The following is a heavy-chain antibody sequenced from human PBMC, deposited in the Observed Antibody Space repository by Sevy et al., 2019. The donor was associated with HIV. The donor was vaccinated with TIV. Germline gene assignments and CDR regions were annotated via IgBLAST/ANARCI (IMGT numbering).Heavy chain of an antibody. V-gene: IGHV1-18*01. CDR2: VSANYGNT. CDR3: ARYPIDVSISNWYYCDY. J-gene: IGHJ4*02. CDR1: GYTFTSYG. Sequence: ASVKVSCKTSGYTFTSYGITWVRQAPGQGLEWMGWVSANYGNTKSGQKFQDRVTMTTDTSTSTAYMELKSLRSDDTAIYFCARYPIDVSISNWYYCDYWGQGTLVTVSS. D-gene: IGHD6-13*01.